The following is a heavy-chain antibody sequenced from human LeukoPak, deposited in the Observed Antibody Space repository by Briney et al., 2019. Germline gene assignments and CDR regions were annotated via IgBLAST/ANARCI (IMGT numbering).Heavy chain of an antibody. CDR1: GFTFSNYE. J-gene: IGHJ4*02. Sequence: QPGGSLRLSCAASGFTFSNYETNWVRQAPGKGLEWVSYISGSGSTMYYTDSVKGRFTISRDNAKNSLYLQMNSLRAEDTAVYYCAKEVGAAPRQGGFWGQGTLVTVSS. CDR2: ISGSGSTM. V-gene: IGHV3-48*03. CDR3: AKEVGAAPRQGGF. D-gene: IGHD2-15*01.